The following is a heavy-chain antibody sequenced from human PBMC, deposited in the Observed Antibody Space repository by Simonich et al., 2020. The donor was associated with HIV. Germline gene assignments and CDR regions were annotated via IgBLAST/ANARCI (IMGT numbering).Heavy chain of an antibody. CDR1: GGSFSGYY. CDR3: ARQGGAIGLGY. D-gene: IGHD7-27*01. Sequence: QVQLQQWGAGLLKPSETLSLTCAVYGGSFSGYYWSWIRQPPGKGLEWIGSIYYSGNTYYNPPLKSRLTISVDTSKNQFSLKLSSVTAADTAVYYCARQGGAIGLGYWGQGTLVTVSS. V-gene: IGHV4-34*01. J-gene: IGHJ4*02. CDR2: IYYSGNT.